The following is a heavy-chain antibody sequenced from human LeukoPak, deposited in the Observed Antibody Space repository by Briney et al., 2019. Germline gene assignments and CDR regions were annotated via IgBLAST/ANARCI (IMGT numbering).Heavy chain of an antibody. Sequence: SETLSLTCAVYGGSFSGYYWSWIRQPPGKGLEWIGEINHSGSTNYNPSLKSRVTISVDTSKNQFSLKLSSVTAADTAVYYCARRARGGSPDYWGQGTLVTVSS. V-gene: IGHV4-34*01. CDR1: GGSFSGYY. CDR3: ARRARGGSPDY. D-gene: IGHD1-26*01. CDR2: INHSGST. J-gene: IGHJ4*02.